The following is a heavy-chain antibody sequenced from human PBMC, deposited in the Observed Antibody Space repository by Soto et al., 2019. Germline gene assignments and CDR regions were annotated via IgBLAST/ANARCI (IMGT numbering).Heavy chain of an antibody. D-gene: IGHD3-10*01. V-gene: IGHV3-33*01. Sequence: SCVASGFSFNNYGMHWVRQAPGKGLKWVAVIWYDGSNKYYADSVKGRFTISRDNSXNTLYLQXSSLRAEDTAVYFCARDPSXGLGSYLDYWGQGALVTVSS. CDR2: IWYDGSNK. CDR3: ARDPSXGLGSYLDY. J-gene: IGHJ4*02. CDR1: GFSFNNYG.